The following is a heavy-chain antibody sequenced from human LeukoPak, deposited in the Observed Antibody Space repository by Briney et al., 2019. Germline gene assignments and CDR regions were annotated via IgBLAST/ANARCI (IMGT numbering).Heavy chain of an antibody. V-gene: IGHV1-18*01. CDR3: ARGDVYFDY. CDR1: GYTFTNYD. Sequence: GASVNISCKSSGYTFTNYDINWVRQAPGQGLEWMGWISAYNRNTNYAQKFQGRVTMTTDTSTSTAYMELRSLTSDDTAVYHCARGDVYFDYWGQGTLVTVSS. D-gene: IGHD5-24*01. CDR2: ISAYNRNT. J-gene: IGHJ4*02.